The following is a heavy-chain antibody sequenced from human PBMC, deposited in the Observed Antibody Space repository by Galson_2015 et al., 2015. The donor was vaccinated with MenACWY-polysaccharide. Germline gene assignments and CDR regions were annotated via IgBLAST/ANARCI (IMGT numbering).Heavy chain of an antibody. CDR1: GFTFSSYW. CDR2: VNGDGSRI. J-gene: IGHJ4*02. D-gene: IGHD3-10*01. CDR3: ARAPGGGFYGSGSFFDN. Sequence: SLRLSCAASGFTFSSYWMHWVRQAPGKGLVWVSRVNGDGSRITYADSVKGRFTISRDNAKNTLYLQMNSLRAEDAAVYYCARAPGGGFYGSGSFFDNWGQGTLVTVSS. V-gene: IGHV3-74*03.